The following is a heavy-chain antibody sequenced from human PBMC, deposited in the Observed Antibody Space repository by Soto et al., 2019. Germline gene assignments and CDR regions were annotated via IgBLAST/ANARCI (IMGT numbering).Heavy chain of an antibody. D-gene: IGHD3-3*01. V-gene: IGHV4-61*01. CDR1: GGSVSSESHY. CDR3: ARDQYDFRSGSYYYAMEV. J-gene: IGHJ6*02. CDR2: IYYSGST. Sequence: VQLQESGPGLVKPSETLSLTCTVSGGSVSSESHYWSWIRQTPGKGLEWIGYIYYSGSTNYNPALKGRVTMSVDTSRDQVSLRLRSVTRADTAVYYWARDQYDFRSGSYYYAMEVWGQGTKVTVSS.